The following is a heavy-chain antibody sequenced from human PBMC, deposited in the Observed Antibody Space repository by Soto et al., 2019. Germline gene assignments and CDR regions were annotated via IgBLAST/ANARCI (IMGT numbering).Heavy chain of an antibody. D-gene: IGHD3-3*01. Sequence: EVQLVESGGGLVKPGGSLRLSCAASGFTFSNAWMNWVRQAPGKGLEWVGRIKSKTDGGTTDYAAPVKGRFTISRDDSKNTLYLQMNSLKTEDTAVYYCTRVAFTILVNYYYGMDVWGQGTTVTVSS. J-gene: IGHJ6*02. CDR1: GFTFSNAW. CDR2: IKSKTDGGTT. V-gene: IGHV3-15*07. CDR3: TRVAFTILVNYYYGMDV.